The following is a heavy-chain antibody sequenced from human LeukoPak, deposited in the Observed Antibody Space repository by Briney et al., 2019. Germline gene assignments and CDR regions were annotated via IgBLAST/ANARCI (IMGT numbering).Heavy chain of an antibody. CDR1: GFTFSSYA. V-gene: IGHV3-23*01. Sequence: GGSLRLSCAASGFTFSSYAMSWVRQAPGKGLEWVSAISGSGGSTYYADSVKGRFTISRDNSKNTLYLQMNSLRAEDTAVYYCAKSHYYGSGSSTYYFDYWGQGTLVTVSS. CDR3: AKSHYYGSGSSTYYFDY. CDR2: ISGSGGST. D-gene: IGHD3-10*01. J-gene: IGHJ4*02.